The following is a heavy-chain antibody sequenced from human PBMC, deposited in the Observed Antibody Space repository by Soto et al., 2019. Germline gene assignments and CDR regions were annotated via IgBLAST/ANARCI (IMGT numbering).Heavy chain of an antibody. CDR3: ARRDYYGSGSSNNNYYGMDA. V-gene: IGHV4-39*01. CDR1: AGSISSCSDY. J-gene: IGHJ6*02. Sequence: SETLSLSCTVSAGSISSCSDYWGWLRQPPGKGLEWIGSIYYSGSTYYNPSLKSRVTISVDTSKNQFSLKLSSVTAADTAVYYCARRDYYGSGSSNNNYYGMDAWGQGSTVT. D-gene: IGHD3-10*01. CDR2: IYYSGST.